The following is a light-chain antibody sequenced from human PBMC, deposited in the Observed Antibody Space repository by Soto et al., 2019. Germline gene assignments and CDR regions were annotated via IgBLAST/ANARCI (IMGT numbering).Light chain of an antibody. CDR3: QQYGSSPLFS. V-gene: IGKV3-20*01. Sequence: EIVLTQSPGTLSLSPGERATLSCRSSESVRDKYLAWYQQKPGQAPRLLIYGASTRATGIPDRFSGSGSGIDFTLTINTLEPEDFAVYYCQQYGSSPLFSFGPGTKVDMK. CDR2: GAS. CDR1: ESVRDKY. J-gene: IGKJ3*01.